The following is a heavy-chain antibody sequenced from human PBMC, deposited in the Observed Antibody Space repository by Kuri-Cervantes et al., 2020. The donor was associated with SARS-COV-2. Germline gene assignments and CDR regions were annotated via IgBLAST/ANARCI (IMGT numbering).Heavy chain of an antibody. CDR3: ARGDLGVTIFGVGAFDI. CDR2: MNPNSGNT. J-gene: IGHJ3*02. D-gene: IGHD3-3*01. Sequence: ASVKVSCKASGYTFTSYDINWVRQATGQGLEWMGWMNPNSGNTGYAQKFRGRVTITKNTSISTAYMELSSLRSEDTAVYYCARGDLGVTIFGVGAFDIWGQGTMVTVSS. CDR1: GYTFTSYD. V-gene: IGHV1-8*03.